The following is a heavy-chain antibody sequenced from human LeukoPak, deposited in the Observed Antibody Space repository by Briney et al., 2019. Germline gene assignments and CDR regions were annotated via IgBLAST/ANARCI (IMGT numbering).Heavy chain of an antibody. Sequence: ASVKVSCKASGYTFTGYYMHWVRQAPGQGLEWMGWINPNSGGTNYAQKFQGRVTMTRDTSTSTVYMELSSLRSEDTAVYYCAREQGGSYCRGCVDYWGQGTLVTVSS. CDR1: GYTFTGYY. CDR2: INPNSGGT. D-gene: IGHD1-26*01. V-gene: IGHV1-2*02. J-gene: IGHJ4*02. CDR3: AREQGGSYCRGCVDY.